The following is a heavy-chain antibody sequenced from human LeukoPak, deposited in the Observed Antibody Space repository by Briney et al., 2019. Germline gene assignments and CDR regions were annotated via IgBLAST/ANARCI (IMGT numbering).Heavy chain of an antibody. V-gene: IGHV3-23*03. Sequence: GGSLRLSCAASGFSVTTSYMTWVRQAPGKGLEWVSVIYSSDSRYYAGNTYYADSVQGRFTISRDNSKNTLYLQMNSLRAEDTAVYYCAKDQGVYDAFDIWGQGTMVTVSS. CDR2: IYSSDSRYYAGNT. CDR3: AKDQGVYDAFDI. J-gene: IGHJ3*02. CDR1: GFSVTTSY.